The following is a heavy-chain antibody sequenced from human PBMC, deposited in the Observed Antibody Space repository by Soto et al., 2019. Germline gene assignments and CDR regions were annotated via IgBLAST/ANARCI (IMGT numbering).Heavy chain of an antibody. CDR1: EYSFTGYW. V-gene: IGHV5-51*01. CDR2: IYPDDSDS. Sequence: PGESLKISCQAFEYSFTGYWIGWVRQMPEKGLEWMGIIYPDDSDSRYSPSFQGQVTISVDKSIRTAYLQWSSLKASDTAIYYCARVRARQGSRSNDYHFYGLDVWGQGTTVTVSS. D-gene: IGHD1-26*01. CDR3: ARVRARQGSRSNDYHFYGLDV. J-gene: IGHJ6*02.